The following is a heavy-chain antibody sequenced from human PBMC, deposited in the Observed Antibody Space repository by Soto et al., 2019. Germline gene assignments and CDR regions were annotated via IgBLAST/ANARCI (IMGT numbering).Heavy chain of an antibody. CDR3: ARGQGSSSGDYFDY. CDR2: INHSGST. V-gene: IGHV4-34*01. J-gene: IGHJ4*02. Sequence: PSETLSLTCAVYGGSFSGYYWSWIRQPPGKGLEWIGEINHSGSTNYNPSLKSRVTISVDTSKNQFSLKLSSVTAADTAVYYCARGQGSSSGDYFDYWGQGTLVTVSS. D-gene: IGHD6-6*01. CDR1: GGSFSGYY.